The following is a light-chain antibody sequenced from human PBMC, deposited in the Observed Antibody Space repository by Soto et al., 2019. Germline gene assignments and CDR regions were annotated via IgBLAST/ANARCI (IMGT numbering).Light chain of an antibody. J-gene: IGLJ2*01. Sequence: QSVLTQPSSVSGAPGQRVTISCTGSSSNIGAVYDVHWYQQLPGTAPKLLIFDNNNRPSGVPDRFSGSKSGTAASLAITGLQAEDEADYYCQSYDSSLSSRLFGGGTKVTVL. V-gene: IGLV1-40*01. CDR2: DNN. CDR3: QSYDSSLSSRL. CDR1: SSNIGAVYD.